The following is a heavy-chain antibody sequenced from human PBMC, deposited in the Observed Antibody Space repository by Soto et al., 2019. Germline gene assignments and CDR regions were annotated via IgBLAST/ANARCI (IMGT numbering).Heavy chain of an antibody. J-gene: IGHJ4*02. CDR1: GFAFNIYA. V-gene: IGHV3-30-3*01. CDR2: ISHDGTNR. CDR3: ARSSGEPTPDFDY. Sequence: GGSLRLSCAASGFAFNIYAIHWVRRAPGKGLEWVAVISHDGTNRYYTDSVRGRFTISRDNSKNTVYLEMDSLRADDTAVYYCARSSGEPTPDFDYWGQGTLVTVSS. D-gene: IGHD3-10*01.